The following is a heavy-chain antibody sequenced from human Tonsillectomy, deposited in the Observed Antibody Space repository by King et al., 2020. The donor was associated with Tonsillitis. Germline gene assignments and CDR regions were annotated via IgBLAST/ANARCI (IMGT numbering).Heavy chain of an antibody. D-gene: IGHD6-13*01. Sequence: QLQLQESGPGLVKPSETLSLTCTVSGGSISSYYWSWIRQPPGKGLEWIGYIYYSGSTNYNPSLQSRVTISVDTSKNQFSLKLTSVTAADTAIYYCARDLEPGIGHYWGQGTLVTVSS. J-gene: IGHJ4*02. CDR3: ARDLEPGIGHY. CDR1: GGSISSYY. V-gene: IGHV4-59*01. CDR2: IYYSGST.